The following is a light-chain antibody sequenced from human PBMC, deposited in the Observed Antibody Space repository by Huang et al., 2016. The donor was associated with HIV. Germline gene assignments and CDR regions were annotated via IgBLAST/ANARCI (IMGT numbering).Light chain of an antibody. J-gene: IGKJ4*01. CDR3: QQTSSVPLT. CDR1: QTISTF. CDR2: AAS. V-gene: IGKV1-39*01. Sequence: DIQMTQSPSSLSASVGDRISITCRASQTISTFLNWYQQKPGKAPKLLIYAASNLQSGVSSRFSGTGSGRLFTLTVTGLLPDDFATYFCQQTSSVPLTFGGGTKVEMK.